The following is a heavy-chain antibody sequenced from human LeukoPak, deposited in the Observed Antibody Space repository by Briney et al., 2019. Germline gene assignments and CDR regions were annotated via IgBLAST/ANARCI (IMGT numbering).Heavy chain of an antibody. D-gene: IGHD6-19*01. V-gene: IGHV1-69*04. CDR3: ARDGNSSGWYTDY. J-gene: IGHJ4*02. CDR1: GGTFSSYT. CDR2: IIPILGIA. Sequence: SVKVSCKASGGTFSSYTISWVRQAPGQGLEWMGRIIPILGIANYAQKFQGRVTITADKSTSTAYMELSSLRSEDTAVYYCARDGNSSGWYTDYWGQGTLVTVSS.